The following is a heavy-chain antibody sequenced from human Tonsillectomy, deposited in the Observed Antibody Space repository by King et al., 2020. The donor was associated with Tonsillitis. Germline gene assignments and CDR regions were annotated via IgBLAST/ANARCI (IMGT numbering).Heavy chain of an antibody. J-gene: IGHJ3*02. D-gene: IGHD3-16*01. CDR2: ISRNGGST. CDR3: VKVRRIQFGSDAFGI. Sequence: VQLVESGGGLVQPGGSLRLSCSASGFTFSSYGMHWVRQAPGKGLEYVSAISRNGGSTHYADSVKGRFTVSRDQSKNTLYLQMSSLRAEDTAVYYCVKVRRIQFGSDAFGIWGQGTTVTVSS. CDR1: GFTFSSYG. V-gene: IGHV3-64D*06.